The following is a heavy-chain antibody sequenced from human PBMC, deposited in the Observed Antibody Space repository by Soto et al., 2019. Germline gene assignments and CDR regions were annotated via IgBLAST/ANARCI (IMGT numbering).Heavy chain of an antibody. D-gene: IGHD6-6*01. J-gene: IGHJ4*02. Sequence: QPGGSLRLSCAASGFTFSSYGMHWVRQAPGKGLEWVAVISYDGSNKYYADSVKGRFTISRDNSKNTLYLQMNSLRAEDTAVYYCAKEAPYSSSYSYWGQGTLVTVSS. CDR1: GFTFSSYG. V-gene: IGHV3-30*18. CDR3: AKEAPYSSSYSY. CDR2: ISYDGSNK.